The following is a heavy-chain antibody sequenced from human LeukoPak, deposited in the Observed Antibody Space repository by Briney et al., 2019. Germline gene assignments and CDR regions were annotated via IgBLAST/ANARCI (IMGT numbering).Heavy chain of an antibody. CDR3: ARDREYVPDF. CDR2: ITTSSYI. J-gene: IGHJ4*02. D-gene: IGHD2-2*01. V-gene: IGHV3-21*01. CDR1: GFTFSSYN. Sequence: GSLRLSCAASGFTFSSYNMNWVRQAPGKGLEWVSSITTSSYIYYADSVKGRFTISRDNAKNSLSLQMNSLRAEDTAVYYCARDREYVPDFWGQGTLVTVSS.